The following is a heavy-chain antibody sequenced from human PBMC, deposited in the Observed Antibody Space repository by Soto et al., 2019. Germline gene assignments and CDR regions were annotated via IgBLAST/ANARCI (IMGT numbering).Heavy chain of an antibody. CDR2: INSDESSA. CDR3: ASYHGDYYDSSGSYSARPDALNI. D-gene: IGHD3-22*01. Sequence: PGGSLRLSCAASGFTFSSYWMHWVRQAPGKGLVWVSRINSDESSANYADSVKGRFTISRDNSKNTLYLQMNSLRAEDTAVYYCASYHGDYYDSSGSYSARPDALNIWGQGTMVTVSS. V-gene: IGHV3-74*01. J-gene: IGHJ3*02. CDR1: GFTFSSYW.